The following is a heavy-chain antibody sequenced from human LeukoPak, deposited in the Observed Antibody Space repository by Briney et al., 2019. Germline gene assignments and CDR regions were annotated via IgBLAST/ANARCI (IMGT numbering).Heavy chain of an antibody. V-gene: IGHV5-51*01. CDR3: ARTMVRGVITSSFDF. Sequence: GESLKISCKGSGYSFTSYWIGWLRQMPGKGLEWMGIIYPSDSDTRYSPSFQGRVTISADKSVSTAYLQWSSLEASDTAMYYCARTMVRGVITSSFDFWGQGTLVTVSS. D-gene: IGHD3-10*01. CDR2: IYPSDSDT. CDR1: GYSFTSYW. J-gene: IGHJ4*02.